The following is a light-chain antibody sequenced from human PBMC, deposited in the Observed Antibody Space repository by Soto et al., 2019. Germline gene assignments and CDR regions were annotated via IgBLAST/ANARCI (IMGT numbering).Light chain of an antibody. CDR3: TSYTDGTTV. V-gene: IGLV2-14*01. Sequence: QSALTQPASVSGSPGQSITISCTGTTSDIGGYKYVSWYQQHPGKAPKLLIYEVSHRPSGVSDRFSGSKSGKTASLTISGLRAEDEADYYCTSYTDGTTVFGGGTKLTVL. J-gene: IGLJ2*01. CDR1: TSDIGGYKY. CDR2: EVS.